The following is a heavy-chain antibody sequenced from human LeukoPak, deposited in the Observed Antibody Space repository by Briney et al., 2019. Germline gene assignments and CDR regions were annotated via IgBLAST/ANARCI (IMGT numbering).Heavy chain of an antibody. CDR3: ARDPTTVMTVPWYFDT. D-gene: IGHD4-11*01. Sequence: SETLSLTCAVYDGSFTGYFWNWIRQSPGKGLEWIGEINHRGSTNYNPSLKSRLTISVDTSKNQFSLRPTSVTAADTAVYFCARDPTTVMTVPWYFDTWGQGTLVTVSS. V-gene: IGHV4-34*01. J-gene: IGHJ4*02. CDR2: INHRGST. CDR1: DGSFTGYF.